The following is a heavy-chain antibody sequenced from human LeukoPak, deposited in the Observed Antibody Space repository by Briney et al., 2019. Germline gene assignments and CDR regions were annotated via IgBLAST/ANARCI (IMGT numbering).Heavy chain of an antibody. J-gene: IGHJ4*02. CDR2: IYYSGST. Sequence: SETLSLTCTVSGGSISSYYWSWTRQPPGKGLEWIGYIYYSGSTNYNPSLKSRVTISVDTSKNQFSLKLSSVTAADTAVYYCARGLYCSGGSCFYDYWGQGTLVTVSS. D-gene: IGHD2-15*01. V-gene: IGHV4-59*01. CDR3: ARGLYCSGGSCFYDY. CDR1: GGSISSYY.